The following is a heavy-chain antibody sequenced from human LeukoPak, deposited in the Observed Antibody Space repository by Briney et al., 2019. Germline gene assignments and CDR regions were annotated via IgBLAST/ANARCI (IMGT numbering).Heavy chain of an antibody. V-gene: IGHV1-2*02. J-gene: IGHJ6*03. CDR2: INPNSGGT. CDR3: ARDTMGLKNCGGDSYEDYYYYYYMDV. CDR1: GYTFTGYY. D-gene: IGHD2-21*01. Sequence: ASVKVSCKASGYTFTGYYMHWVRQAPGQGLEWMGWINPNSGGTNYAQKFQGRVTMTRDTSISTAYMELSRLRSDDTAVYYCARDTMGLKNCGGDSYEDYYYYYYMDVWGKGTTVTVSS.